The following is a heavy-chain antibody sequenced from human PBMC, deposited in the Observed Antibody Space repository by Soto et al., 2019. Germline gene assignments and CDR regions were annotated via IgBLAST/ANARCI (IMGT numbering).Heavy chain of an antibody. Sequence: GGSLRLSCVASGFTFSIYAMSWVRQAPGKGLEWVSALNAGGDNTYYADSVKGRFTISRDNSMNALYLQMNSLRIEDTAVYYCAHPRGYGVFDAYDIWGQGTRVTVSS. CDR2: LNAGGDNT. D-gene: IGHD4-17*01. J-gene: IGHJ3*02. V-gene: IGHV3-23*01. CDR1: GFTFSIYA. CDR3: AHPRGYGVFDAYDI.